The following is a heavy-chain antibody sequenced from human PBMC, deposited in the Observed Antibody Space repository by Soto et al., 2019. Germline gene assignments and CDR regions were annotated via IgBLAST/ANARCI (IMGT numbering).Heavy chain of an antibody. V-gene: IGHV4-39*02. CDR3: ARESPIGIPHYDILTGYYQRDYYYYYMDV. CDR2: IYYSGST. CDR1: GGSISSSSYY. J-gene: IGHJ6*03. Sequence: SETLSLTCTVSGGSISSSSYYWGWIRQPPGKGLEWIGSIYYSGSTYYNPSLKSRVTISVDTSKNQFSLKLSSVTAADTAVYYCARESPIGIPHYDILTGYYQRDYYYYYMDVWGKGTTVTVSS. D-gene: IGHD3-9*01.